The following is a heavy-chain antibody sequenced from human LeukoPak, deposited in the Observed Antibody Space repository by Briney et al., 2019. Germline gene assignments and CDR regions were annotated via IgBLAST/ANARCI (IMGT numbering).Heavy chain of an antibody. V-gene: IGHV3-74*01. CDR3: ATRGVIVVVTAIRDY. D-gene: IGHD2-21*02. J-gene: IGHJ4*02. CDR1: GYTFSTYW. Sequence: PGGSLRLSCAASGYTFSTYWMHWVRQGPGKGLVWVSRINEDGSSTSYAESVRGRFTISRDNAKNTLYLQMNSLRAEDTTVYYCATRGVIVVVTAIRDYWGQGTLVTVSS. CDR2: INEDGSST.